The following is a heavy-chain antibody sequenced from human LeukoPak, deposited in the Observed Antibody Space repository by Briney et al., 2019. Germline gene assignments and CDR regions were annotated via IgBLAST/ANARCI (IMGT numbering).Heavy chain of an antibody. D-gene: IGHD6-13*01. Sequence: GASLKISCEGSGSIFTSYWIGWVRQLPGKGLEWMGIIYPGDSDSRYSPSFQGQVTISADKSISTAYLQWSSLKASDTAMYYCARQSSNWYYFDYWGQGTLVTVSS. CDR2: IYPGDSDS. V-gene: IGHV5-51*01. CDR1: GSIFTSYW. CDR3: ARQSSNWYYFDY. J-gene: IGHJ4*02.